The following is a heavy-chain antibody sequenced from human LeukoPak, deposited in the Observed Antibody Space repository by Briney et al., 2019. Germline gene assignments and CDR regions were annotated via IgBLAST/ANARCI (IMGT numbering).Heavy chain of an antibody. CDR3: ARGISSGAYYGTSHWYFDL. CDR1: GGSTSSYY. Sequence: SETLSLTCTVSGGSTSSYYWSWIRQPPGKGLEWIGYIYYSGSTKYSPSLKSRVTISVDTSKNQFSLKLTSVTAADTAVYYCARGISSGAYYGTSHWYFDLWGRGTLVTVSS. CDR2: IYYSGST. V-gene: IGHV4-59*01. D-gene: IGHD3-22*01. J-gene: IGHJ2*01.